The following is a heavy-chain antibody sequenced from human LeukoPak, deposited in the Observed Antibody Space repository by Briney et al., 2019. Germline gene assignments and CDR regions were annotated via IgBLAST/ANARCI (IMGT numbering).Heavy chain of an antibody. CDR3: ARGFYDFWSGYPHYYYYMDV. CDR2: INPNSGGT. J-gene: IGHJ6*03. D-gene: IGHD3-3*01. Sequence: ASVKVSCKASGYTFTGYYMHWVRQAPGQGLEWMGWINPNSGGTNYAQKFQGRVTMTRDTSTSTVCMELSSLRSEDTAVYYCARGFYDFWSGYPHYYYYMDVWGKGTAVTVSS. V-gene: IGHV1-2*02. CDR1: GYTFTGYY.